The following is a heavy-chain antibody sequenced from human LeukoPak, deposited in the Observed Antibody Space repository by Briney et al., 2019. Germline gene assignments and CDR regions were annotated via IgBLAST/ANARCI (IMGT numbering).Heavy chain of an antibody. CDR3: ATTSSGYYYLDY. V-gene: IGHV4-30-4*07. Sequence: SQTLSLTCAVSGGSISSGGYSWSWIRQPPGKGLEWIGYIYYSGSTYYNPSLKSRVTISVDTSKNQFSLKLSSVTAAGTAVYYCATTSSGYYYLDYWGQGTLVTVSS. CDR2: IYYSGST. J-gene: IGHJ4*02. CDR1: GGSISSGGYS. D-gene: IGHD3-22*01.